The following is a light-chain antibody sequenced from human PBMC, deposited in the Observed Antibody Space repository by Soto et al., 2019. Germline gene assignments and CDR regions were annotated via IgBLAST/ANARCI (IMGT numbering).Light chain of an antibody. CDR2: GAS. V-gene: IGKV3D-15*01. CDR1: QSVNIN. Sequence: EIVMTQSPVTLSASPGERVTLSCRASQSVNINLAWYQQRHGQAPRVLIYGASNRASGIPDKFRGSGSGTDFTLTISSLEPDDFALYFCQQYKDWPPLTFGGGTRVEI. J-gene: IGKJ4*01. CDR3: QQYKDWPPLT.